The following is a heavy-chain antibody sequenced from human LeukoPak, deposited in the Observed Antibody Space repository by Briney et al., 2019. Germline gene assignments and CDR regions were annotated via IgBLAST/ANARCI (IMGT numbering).Heavy chain of an antibody. CDR3: ARESSGWYDLGY. D-gene: IGHD6-19*01. J-gene: IGHJ4*02. Sequence: PGGSLRLSCAASGFTVSSNYMSWVRQAPGKGLEWVSVIYSGGSTYYADSVKGRFTISRDNSKNTLYLQMNSLRAEDTAVYYCARESSGWYDLGYWGQGTLVTVSS. CDR2: IYSGGST. V-gene: IGHV3-53*01. CDR1: GFTVSSNY.